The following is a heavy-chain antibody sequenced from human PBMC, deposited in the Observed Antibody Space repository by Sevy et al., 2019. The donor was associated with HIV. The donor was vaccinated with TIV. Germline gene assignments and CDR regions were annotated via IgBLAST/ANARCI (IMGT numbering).Heavy chain of an antibody. V-gene: IGHV3-11*01. D-gene: IGHD2-2*03. Sequence: GGCLRLSCSGSGFIFSDYYMSWIRQAPGRGLEWVSYISGSGITYYADSVEGRFTISRDNARNSLYLQMNSLRADDTVVYYCARDPLLGIAYEVARGGYWGQGTLVTVSS. CDR3: ARDPLLGIAYEVARGGY. J-gene: IGHJ4*02. CDR2: ISGSGIT. CDR1: GFIFSDYY.